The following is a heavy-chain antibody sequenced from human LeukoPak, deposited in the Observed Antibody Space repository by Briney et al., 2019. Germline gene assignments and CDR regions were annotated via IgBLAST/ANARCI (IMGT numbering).Heavy chain of an antibody. V-gene: IGHV5-51*01. CDR1: GYRFADFW. Sequence: GESLKISCKGSGYRFADFWIGWVRQMPGKGLEWMGIIYPGDSDTRYSPSFQGQVTMSADKAINTAYLQWSSLKASDTAIYYCARGRGNGYEEGFDYWGQGTLVTVSS. CDR3: ARGRGNGYEEGFDY. J-gene: IGHJ4*02. D-gene: IGHD5-18*01. CDR2: IYPGDSDT.